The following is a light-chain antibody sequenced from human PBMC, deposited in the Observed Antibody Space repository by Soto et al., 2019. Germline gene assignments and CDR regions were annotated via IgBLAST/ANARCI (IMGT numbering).Light chain of an antibody. Sequence: EIVLTQSPGTLSLSPGASVTLSGRARQSVSNKLGWYQHKPGQAPRILIYDTSTLQSGVPSRFSGSGFGAEFTLTASTLQPEDFATYYCQHSYSNPTWTFGHGTQV. J-gene: IGKJ1*01. CDR1: QSVSNK. V-gene: IGKV3-15*01. CDR3: QHSYSNPTWT. CDR2: DTS.